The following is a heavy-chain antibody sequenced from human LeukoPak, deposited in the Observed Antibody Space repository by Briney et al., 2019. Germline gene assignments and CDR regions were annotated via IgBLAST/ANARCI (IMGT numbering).Heavy chain of an antibody. CDR3: ARHDGVAVAKT. Sequence: KPSETLSLTCAVYGGSFSGYYWSWIRQPPGKGLEWIGEINHSGSTNYNPSLKSRVTISVDTSKNQFSLKLSSVTAADTAVYYCARHDGVAVAKTWGQGTLVTVSS. CDR2: INHSGST. J-gene: IGHJ5*02. V-gene: IGHV4-34*01. CDR1: GGSFSGYY. D-gene: IGHD6-19*01.